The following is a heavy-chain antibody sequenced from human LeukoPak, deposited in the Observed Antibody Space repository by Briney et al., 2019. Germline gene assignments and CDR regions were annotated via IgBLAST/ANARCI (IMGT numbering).Heavy chain of an antibody. CDR2: ISPYNGNT. V-gene: IGHV1-18*01. CDR3: ARVGGYGSGENDS. CDR1: GYTFVSHG. Sequence: ASVKGSCKASGYTFVSHGLSWVRQAPGQGLEWMGWISPYNGNTRYAQNFQGRLTMTTDTSASTAYMELRSLKYDDTAFYYCARVGGYGSGENDSWGQGTLVTVSS. J-gene: IGHJ4*02. D-gene: IGHD3-10*01.